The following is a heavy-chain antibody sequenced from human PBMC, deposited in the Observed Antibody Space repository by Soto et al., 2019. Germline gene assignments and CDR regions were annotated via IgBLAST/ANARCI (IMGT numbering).Heavy chain of an antibody. D-gene: IGHD1-20*01. CDR2: INPSGGST. Sequence: ASVKVSCTASGYTFTSYYMHWVRQAPGQGLEWMGIINPSGGSTSYAQKFQGRVTMTRDTSTSTVYMELSSLRSEDTAVYYCARAYNWNLGWFDPWGQGTLVTVSS. J-gene: IGHJ5*02. CDR1: GYTFTSYY. V-gene: IGHV1-46*03. CDR3: ARAYNWNLGWFDP.